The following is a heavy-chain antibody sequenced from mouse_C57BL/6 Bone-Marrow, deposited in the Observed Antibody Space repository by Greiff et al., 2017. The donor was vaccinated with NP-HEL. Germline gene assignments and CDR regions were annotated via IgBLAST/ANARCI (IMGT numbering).Heavy chain of an antibody. CDR2: IYPGDGDT. CDR3: ARRLRQRHFDV. J-gene: IGHJ1*03. Sequence: VQLQQSGPELVKPGASVKISCKASGYAFSSSWMNWVKQRPGKGLEWIGRIYPGDGDTNYNGKFKGKATLTADKSSSTSYMQLSSLTSEDSAVYFCARRLRQRHFDVWGTWTTVTVSS. D-gene: IGHD1-2*01. CDR1: GYAFSSSW. V-gene: IGHV1-82*01.